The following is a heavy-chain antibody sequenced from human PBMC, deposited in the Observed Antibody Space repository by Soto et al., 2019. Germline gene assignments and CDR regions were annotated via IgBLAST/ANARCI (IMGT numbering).Heavy chain of an antibody. CDR3: ARVGSGSSSSVGDAY. Sequence: QVQLQESGPGLVKPSQTLSLTCTVSGGSISSGGYYWSWIRQHPGKGLEWIGYIYYSGSTHYNPSLNSRVTISVDTSKNPVSLKLSSVTAADTAVYYCARVGSGSSSSVGDAYWGQGTLVTVSS. D-gene: IGHD6-6*01. CDR2: IYYSGST. J-gene: IGHJ4*02. V-gene: IGHV4-31*03. CDR1: GGSISSGGYY.